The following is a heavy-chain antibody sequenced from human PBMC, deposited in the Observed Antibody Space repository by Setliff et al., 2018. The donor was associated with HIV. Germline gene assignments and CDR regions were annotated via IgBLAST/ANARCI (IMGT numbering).Heavy chain of an antibody. D-gene: IGHD3-10*01. Sequence: GGSLRLSCAASGFTFTTYAMHWVRQAPGKGLEWVANIKQDGSEKYYVDSVKGRFTVSRDNAKNSLYLQMNSLRAEDTAVYYCASVLRYYGSGSYPFGYWGQGTLVTVSS. CDR3: ASVLRYYGSGSYPFGY. J-gene: IGHJ4*02. CDR2: IKQDGSEK. CDR1: GFTFTTYA. V-gene: IGHV3-7*01.